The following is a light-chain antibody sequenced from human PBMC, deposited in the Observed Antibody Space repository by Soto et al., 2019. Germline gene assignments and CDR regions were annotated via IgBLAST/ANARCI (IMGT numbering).Light chain of an antibody. CDR2: ANS. V-gene: IGLV1-47*01. CDR1: SSNIGSNY. CDR3: ATWDDSLRGVL. J-gene: IGLJ2*01. Sequence: QSVLTQPPSPSGTPGQRVTISCSGGSSNIGSNYASWYRQLPGTAPKLVIYANSQRPSGVPDRFSGSKSGTSASLAISGLRSEDEADYYCATWDDSLRGVLFGGGTKLTVL.